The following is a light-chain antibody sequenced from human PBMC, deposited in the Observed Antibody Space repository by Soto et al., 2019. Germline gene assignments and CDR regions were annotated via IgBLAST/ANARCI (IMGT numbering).Light chain of an antibody. Sequence: EIVFTQSPATLSVSPGERATLSCRASQSGSGDLAWYHHKPGQAPRLLIYDASTRALDTPARFAGSGSGTEFPLTISSLQSEDFAVYFCQQYNNWPITFGQGTRLEIK. J-gene: IGKJ5*01. CDR1: QSGSGD. CDR3: QQYNNWPIT. CDR2: DAS. V-gene: IGKV3-15*01.